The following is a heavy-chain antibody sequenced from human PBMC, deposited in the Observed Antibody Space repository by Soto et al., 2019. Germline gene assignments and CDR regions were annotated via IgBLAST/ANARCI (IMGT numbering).Heavy chain of an antibody. J-gene: IGHJ4*02. D-gene: IGHD2-15*01. CDR2: ITSDSSDI. Sequence: GGSLRLSCAASGITFRSYSMSWVRQAPGKGLEWVASITSDSSDIYYEDSVKGRFTISRDNGENSPYLQMTSLGAEDTGVYYCATTYCSGGYCFSSEYWGQGVLVTVSS. CDR3: ATTYCSGGYCFSSEY. V-gene: IGHV3-21*01. CDR1: GITFRSYS.